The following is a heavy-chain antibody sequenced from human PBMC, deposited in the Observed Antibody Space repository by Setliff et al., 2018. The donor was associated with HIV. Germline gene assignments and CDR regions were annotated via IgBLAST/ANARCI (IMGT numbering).Heavy chain of an antibody. CDR3: ARGGASSKYLDP. Sequence: SETLSLTCTVSGGSISPYYWRWIRQPPGKGLEWIAWISDRGTTNYNPPLKSRVTLSVDTSKNQFSLSLTSVTGADTAVCYCARGGASSKYLDPWGQGTLVTVSS. CDR2: ISDRGTT. J-gene: IGHJ5*02. V-gene: IGHV4-59*01. D-gene: IGHD2-15*01. CDR1: GGSISPYY.